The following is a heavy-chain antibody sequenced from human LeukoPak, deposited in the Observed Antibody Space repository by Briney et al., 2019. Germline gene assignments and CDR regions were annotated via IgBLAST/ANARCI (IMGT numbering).Heavy chain of an antibody. CDR1: GGSISSYY. J-gene: IGHJ3*02. Sequence: SETLSLTCTVSGGSISSYYWSWIRQPPGKGLEWIGEINHSGSTNYNPSLKSRVTISVDTSKNQFSLNLTSVTAADTAVYYCARPLWPTMVTTPFDIWGQGTMVTVSS. V-gene: IGHV4-34*01. D-gene: IGHD5-18*01. CDR2: INHSGST. CDR3: ARPLWPTMVTTPFDI.